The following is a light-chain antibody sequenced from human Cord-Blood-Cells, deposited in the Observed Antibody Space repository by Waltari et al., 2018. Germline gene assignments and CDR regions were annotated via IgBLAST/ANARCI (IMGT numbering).Light chain of an antibody. CDR2: AAS. CDR1: QSISSY. Sequence: DIQMTQSPSSLSASVGDRVTITCRASQSISSYLNWYQQKPGKAPKLLIYAASSLQSGVPSRFSGSGSGTGVTLTISILQPEDFATYYCQQSYSTPPTFGQGTNVEIK. CDR3: QQSYSTPPT. J-gene: IGKJ1*01. V-gene: IGKV1-39*01.